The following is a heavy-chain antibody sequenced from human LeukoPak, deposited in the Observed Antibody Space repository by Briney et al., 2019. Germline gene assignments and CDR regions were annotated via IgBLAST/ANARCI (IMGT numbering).Heavy chain of an antibody. J-gene: IGHJ4*02. D-gene: IGHD3-22*01. CDR2: ISWNSGSI. V-gene: IGHV3-9*01. CDR1: GFTFDAYA. CDR3: AKDISYYYDSSGYYSGFDY. Sequence: GGSLRLSCAASGFTFDAYAMHWVRQAPGKGLEWVSGISWNSGSIGYADSVKGRFTISRDNAKNSLYLQMNSLRAEDTALYYCAKDISYYYDSSGYYSGFDYWGQGTLVTVSS.